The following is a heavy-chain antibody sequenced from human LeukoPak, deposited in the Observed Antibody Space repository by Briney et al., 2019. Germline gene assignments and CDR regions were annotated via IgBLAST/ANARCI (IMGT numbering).Heavy chain of an antibody. V-gene: IGHV3-72*01. CDR3: ASPVGATTVRAFDI. CDR1: GFIFSDHY. J-gene: IGHJ3*02. CDR2: TRNEANIYTT. D-gene: IGHD1-26*01. Sequence: GGSLRLSCAASGFIFSDHYMDWVRQAPGRGLEWVGRTRNEANIYTTKYAASVKGRFTISRDDSKNSLYLQMNSLKTEDTAVYYCASPVGATTVRAFDIWGQGTMVTVSS.